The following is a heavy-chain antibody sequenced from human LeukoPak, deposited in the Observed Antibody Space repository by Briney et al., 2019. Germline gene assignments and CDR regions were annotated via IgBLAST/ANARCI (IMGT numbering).Heavy chain of an antibody. CDR2: INPNSGGT. V-gene: IGHV1-2*02. CDR1: GYTFTGYY. J-gene: IGHJ3*02. Sequence: VSVKVSCKASGYTFTGYYMHWVRQAPGQGLEWMGWINPNSGGTNYAQKFQGRVTMTRDTSISTAYMELSRLRSDDTAVYYCARVPPPYYYDSSGVDAFDIWGQGTMVTV. CDR3: ARVPPPYYYDSSGVDAFDI. D-gene: IGHD3-22*01.